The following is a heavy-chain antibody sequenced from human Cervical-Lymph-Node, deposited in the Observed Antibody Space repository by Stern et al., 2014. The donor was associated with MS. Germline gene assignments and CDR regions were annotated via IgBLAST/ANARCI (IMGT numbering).Heavy chain of an antibody. CDR1: GYTFTSYA. CDR2: INAGNGNT. V-gene: IGHV1-3*01. CDR3: ARVEDYRITGTLGD. Sequence: QVQLQQSGAEVKKPGASVKVSCKASGYTFTSYAMHWVRQAPGQRLEWMGWINAGNGNTKYSQKFQGRVTITRDTSASTAYMELSSLRSEDTAVYYCARVEDYRITGTLGDWGQGTLVTVSS. J-gene: IGHJ4*02. D-gene: IGHD1/OR15-1a*01.